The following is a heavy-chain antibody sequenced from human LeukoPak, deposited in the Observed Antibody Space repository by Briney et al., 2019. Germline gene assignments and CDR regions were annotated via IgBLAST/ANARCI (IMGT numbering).Heavy chain of an antibody. D-gene: IGHD3-10*01. CDR2: IYYSGST. CDR1: GGSISSSNYY. CDR3: ARRGATMVREWPNRPLYPRVVVRYSNFDY. V-gene: IGHV4-39*07. J-gene: IGHJ4*02. Sequence: SETLSLTCTVSGGSISSSNYYWGWIRQPPGKGLEWIGNIYYSGSTYYNPSLKSRVTISVDTSKNQFSLKLSSVTAADTAVYYCARRGATMVREWPNRPLYPRVVVRYSNFDYWGQGTLVTVSS.